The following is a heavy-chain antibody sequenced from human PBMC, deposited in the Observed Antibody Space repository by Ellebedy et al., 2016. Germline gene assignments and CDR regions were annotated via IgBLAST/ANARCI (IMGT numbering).Heavy chain of an antibody. J-gene: IGHJ4*02. Sequence: GESLKISXAASGFTFTNYDMHWVRQHPEKDLEWVAGINPAGDTYYPVSVKGRFIISRENAKNSLYLQMNNLRAGDTAMYYCARLSHGSGSFDYWGQGALVTVSS. V-gene: IGHV3-13*01. CDR1: GFTFTNYD. CDR2: INPAGDT. CDR3: ARLSHGSGSFDY. D-gene: IGHD3-10*01.